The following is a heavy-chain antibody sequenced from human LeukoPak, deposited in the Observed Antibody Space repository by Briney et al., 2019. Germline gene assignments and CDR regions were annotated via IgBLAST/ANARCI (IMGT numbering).Heavy chain of an antibody. CDR2: INSSSSYI. V-gene: IGHV3-21*01. CDR1: GFTFSSYS. D-gene: IGHD3-16*01. CDR3: ARDPPREVGGGPA. Sequence: PGVSLRLSCAASGFTFSSYSMNWVRQAPGKGLEWVSSINSSSSYIYYADSMKGRFIISRDNAKNSLYLQMNSPRAEDTAVYYCARDPPREVGGGPAWGQGTLVTVSS. J-gene: IGHJ5*02.